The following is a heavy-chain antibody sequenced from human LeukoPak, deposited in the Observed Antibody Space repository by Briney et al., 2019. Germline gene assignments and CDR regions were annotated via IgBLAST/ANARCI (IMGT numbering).Heavy chain of an antibody. CDR3: ARGIVVVVGASDQFDY. CDR1: GFTFSTYW. J-gene: IGHJ4*02. Sequence: GGSLRLSCVASGFTFSTYWMNWVRQAPGKGLERVGTISPDGSDKYYVDSVKGRFTISRDNAKTSLYLQINSLRADDTALYFCARGIVVVVGASDQFDYWGQGTLITVSS. CDR2: ISPDGSDK. V-gene: IGHV3-7*01. D-gene: IGHD2-15*01.